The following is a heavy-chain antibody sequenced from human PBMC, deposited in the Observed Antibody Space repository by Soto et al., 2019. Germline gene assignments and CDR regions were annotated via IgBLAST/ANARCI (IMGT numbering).Heavy chain of an antibody. V-gene: IGHV1-2*02. CDR1: GYSFTGYY. CDR3: ARGDYGTVGYLFPYFDN. Sequence: HEHLVQSGAEVKRPGASLKVSCKASGYSFTGYYIHWVRQAPGQGLEWMGWINPDSGATNYAQNFQGRVTLTSDTSISTASMYLTSLTSYDTAVYYCARGDYGTVGYLFPYFDNWGQGTLVIVSS. J-gene: IGHJ4*02. CDR2: INPDSGAT. D-gene: IGHD3-10*01.